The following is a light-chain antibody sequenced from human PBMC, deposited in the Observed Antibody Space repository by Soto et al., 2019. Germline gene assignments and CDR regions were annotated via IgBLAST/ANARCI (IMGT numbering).Light chain of an antibody. CDR2: KTS. Sequence: DIPMTQSPSTLSASVGDRVTITCRASQSISIWLAWYQQKPGKAPKLLIYKTSSLETGVPSRFSGSGSGTEFTLTISSLQPDDFATYYCQHWNDYSWTFGQGTKVEVK. J-gene: IGKJ1*01. CDR1: QSISIW. CDR3: QHWNDYSWT. V-gene: IGKV1-5*03.